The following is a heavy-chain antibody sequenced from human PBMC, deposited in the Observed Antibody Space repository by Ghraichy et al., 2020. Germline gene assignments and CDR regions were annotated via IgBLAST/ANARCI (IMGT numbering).Heavy chain of an antibody. D-gene: IGHD3-3*01. CDR2: IIPIFGTA. J-gene: IGHJ6*02. CDR3: ARGILEWLSKYYYYGMDV. Sequence: SVKVSCKASGGTFSSYAISWVRQAPGQGLEWMGGIIPIFGTANYAQKFQGRVTITADESTSTAYMELSSLRSEDTAVYYCARGILEWLSKYYYYGMDVWGQGTTVTVSS. CDR1: GGTFSSYA. V-gene: IGHV1-69*13.